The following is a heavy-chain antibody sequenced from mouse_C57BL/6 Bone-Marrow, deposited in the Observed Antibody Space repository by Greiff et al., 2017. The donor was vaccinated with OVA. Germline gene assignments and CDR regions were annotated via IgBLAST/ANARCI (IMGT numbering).Heavy chain of an antibody. J-gene: IGHJ3*01. CDR2: ISDGGSYT. CDR3: AREGVSSMSTTTPAD. Sequence: EVNVVESGGGLVKPGGSLKLSCAASGFTFSSYAMSWVRQTPEKRLEWVATISDGGSYTYYPDNVKGRFTISRDNAENNLYLQMSHLKSENTAMYDCAREGVSSMSTTTPADWGQGTLVTVSA. D-gene: IGHD2-4*01. V-gene: IGHV5-4*01. CDR1: GFTFSSYA.